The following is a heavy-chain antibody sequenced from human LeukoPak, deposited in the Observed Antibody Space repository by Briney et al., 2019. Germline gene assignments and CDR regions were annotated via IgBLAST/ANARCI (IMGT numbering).Heavy chain of an antibody. V-gene: IGHV3-74*01. D-gene: IGHD1-1*01. CDR3: AKPLKLERYYFDY. CDR2: INSDGSNT. CDR1: GFTFSSSW. Sequence: QTGGSLRLSCAASGFTFSSSWMHWVRQAPGKGPMWVSRINSDGSNTFSADSVKGRFTISRDNSKNTLYLQMNSLRAEDTAVYYCAKPLKLERYYFDYWGQGTLVTVSS. J-gene: IGHJ4*02.